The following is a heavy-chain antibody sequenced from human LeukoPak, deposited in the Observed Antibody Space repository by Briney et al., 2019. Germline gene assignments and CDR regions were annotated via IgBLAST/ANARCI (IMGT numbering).Heavy chain of an antibody. CDR2: IWYDGSNK. CDR1: GFTFSNHG. J-gene: IGHJ4*02. D-gene: IGHD5-24*01. Sequence: PGGSLRLSCAASGFTFSNHGMHWVRQAPGKGLEWVAVIWYDGSNKYYGGSVKGRFTISRDNSKNTVYLQMNSLRAEDTAVYYCATTPPGDGYNYGSWWGQGTLVTVSS. CDR3: ATTPPGDGYNYGSW. V-gene: IGHV3-33*01.